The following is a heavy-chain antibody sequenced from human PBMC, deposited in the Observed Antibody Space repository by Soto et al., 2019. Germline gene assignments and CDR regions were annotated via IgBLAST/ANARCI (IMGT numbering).Heavy chain of an antibody. Sequence: QVQLVESAGGVVQPGRSLRLSCAASGFTFSSYGMHWVRQAPGKGLEWVAVISYDGSEKYYADSVKGRFTISRDNSKNTLNLQMNSLRADDTAVYYCAKALGELSPESYDYWGQGTLITVSS. V-gene: IGHV3-30*18. CDR3: AKALGELSPESYDY. J-gene: IGHJ4*02. CDR1: GFTFSSYG. CDR2: ISYDGSEK. D-gene: IGHD3-16*02.